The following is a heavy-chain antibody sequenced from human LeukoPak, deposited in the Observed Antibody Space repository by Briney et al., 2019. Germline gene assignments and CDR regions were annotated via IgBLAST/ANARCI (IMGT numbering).Heavy chain of an antibody. V-gene: IGHV4-34*01. CDR1: GGSFSGYY. J-gene: IGHJ4*02. Sequence: SETLSLTGAVYGGSFSGYYWSWIRQPPGKGLEWIGEINHSGSTNYNPSLKSRVTISVDTSKNQFSLKLSSVTAADTAVYYCARVGNGDYGVDYWGQGTLVTVSS. D-gene: IGHD4-17*01. CDR3: ARVGNGDYGVDY. CDR2: INHSGST.